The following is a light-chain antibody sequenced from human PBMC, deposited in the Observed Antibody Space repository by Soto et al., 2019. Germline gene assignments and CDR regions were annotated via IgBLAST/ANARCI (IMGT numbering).Light chain of an antibody. V-gene: IGKV1-39*01. Sequence: DIQMTPSPSSLSASVGDRVTITCRATHSISNYLNWYQQKPGKAPNLLTYTSSSLQSGVPSRFSGSGYGTDFTLNISSLQPEYFATYYCQQTYSTPYSFGQGTKLDFK. CDR3: QQTYSTPYS. J-gene: IGKJ2*03. CDR1: HSISNY. CDR2: TSS.